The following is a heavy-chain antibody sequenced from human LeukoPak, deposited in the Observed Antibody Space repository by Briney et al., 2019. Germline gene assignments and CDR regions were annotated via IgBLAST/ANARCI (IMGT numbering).Heavy chain of an antibody. D-gene: IGHD3-9*01. J-gene: IGHJ5*02. Sequence: GGSLRLSCAASGFTFSSYEMNWVRQAPGKGLEWVSYISSSGSTIYYADSVKGRFTISRDNAKNSLYLQMNSLSAEDTAFYYCARDALQLTGNYVTRWWFDPWGQGTLVTVSS. CDR1: GFTFSSYE. CDR2: ISSSGSTI. V-gene: IGHV3-48*03. CDR3: ARDALQLTGNYVTRWWFDP.